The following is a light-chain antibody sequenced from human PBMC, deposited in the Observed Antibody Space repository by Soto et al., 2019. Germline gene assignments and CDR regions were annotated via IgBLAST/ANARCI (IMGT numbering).Light chain of an antibody. Sequence: DILMTQSPSSVSASVGARVTITCRASQAIGTWLAWFQQKPGEAPNLLIYAASSLQSGVPSRFSGSGSGTDFTLTISSLQPEDFATYYCQQANSFPLTLGGGTKVEIK. CDR3: QQANSFPLT. J-gene: IGKJ4*01. CDR2: AAS. CDR1: QAIGTW. V-gene: IGKV1-12*01.